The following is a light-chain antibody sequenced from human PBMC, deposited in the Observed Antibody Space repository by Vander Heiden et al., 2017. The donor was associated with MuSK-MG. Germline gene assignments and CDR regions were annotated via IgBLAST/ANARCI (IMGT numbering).Light chain of an antibody. V-gene: IGLV1-36*01. CDR3: ATWDSRRNGYV. Sequence: ISCSGSSTNSGKNAVNWYQHLPGRAPKVLVEYDDLVPSGVSARFSASKYGTTASVAISGLQAEEEAEYYCATWDSRRNGYVFGSGTKVTVL. CDR1: STNSGKNA. CDR2: YDD. J-gene: IGLJ1*01.